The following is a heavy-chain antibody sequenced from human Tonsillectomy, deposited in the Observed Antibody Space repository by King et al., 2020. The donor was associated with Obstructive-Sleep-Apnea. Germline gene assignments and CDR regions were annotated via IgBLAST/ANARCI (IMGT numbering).Heavy chain of an antibody. J-gene: IGHJ3*02. CDR2: IYYSGST. CDR1: GGSISSGGYY. CDR3: ARDGGPVVVAAPDAFDI. D-gene: IGHD2-15*01. Sequence: VQLQESGPRLVKPSQTLSLTCTVSGGSISSGGYYWSWIRQHPGKGLEWIGYIYYSGSTYYNPSLKSRVTISVDTSKNQFSLKLSSVTAADTAVYYCARDGGPVVVAAPDAFDIWGQGTMVTVSS. V-gene: IGHV4-31*03.